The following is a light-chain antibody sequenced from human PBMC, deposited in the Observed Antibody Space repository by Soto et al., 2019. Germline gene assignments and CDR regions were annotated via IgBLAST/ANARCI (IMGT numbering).Light chain of an antibody. V-gene: IGLV2-14*01. CDR1: SSDVGGYDF. CDR2: DVS. Sequence: QSALTQPASVSGSPGQSITISCTGTSSDVGGYDFVSWYQQHPGKAPKVMIYDVSNRPSGVSNRFSVSKSGNTASLTISGLQAEDEADYYCCSYTSSDTYVFGTGTKLTVL. J-gene: IGLJ1*01. CDR3: CSYTSSDTYV.